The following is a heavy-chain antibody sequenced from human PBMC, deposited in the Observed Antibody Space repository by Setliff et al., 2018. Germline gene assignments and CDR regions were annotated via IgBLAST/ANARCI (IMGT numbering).Heavy chain of an antibody. CDR1: GFTFSDYY. Sequence: PGGSLSLSCAASGFTFSDYYMSWIRQAPGKGLEWVSYISSGGRTTYYADTVKGRFTISRDNPKNSLYLQMNSLRAEDAAVYYCAKRGGGYDGFDVWGQGTLVTVSS. J-gene: IGHJ3*01. CDR2: ISSGGRTT. V-gene: IGHV3-11*04. CDR3: AKRGGGYDGFDV. D-gene: IGHD5-12*01.